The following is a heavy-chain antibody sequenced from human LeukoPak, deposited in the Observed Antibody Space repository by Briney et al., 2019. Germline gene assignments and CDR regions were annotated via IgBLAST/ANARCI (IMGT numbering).Heavy chain of an antibody. CDR1: GGSFSGYY. D-gene: IGHD3-22*01. CDR2: INHSGST. CDR3: ARRGVYYDSSGYYYHSFDY. Sequence: SETLSLTCAVYGGSFSGYYWSWIRQPPGKGLERIGEINHSGSTNYNPSLKSRVTISVDTSKNQFSLKLSSVTAADTAVYYCARRGVYYDSSGYYYHSFDYWGQGTLVTVSS. J-gene: IGHJ4*02. V-gene: IGHV4-34*01.